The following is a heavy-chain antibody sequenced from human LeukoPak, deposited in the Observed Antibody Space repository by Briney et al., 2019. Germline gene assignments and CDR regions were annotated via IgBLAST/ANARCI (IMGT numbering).Heavy chain of an antibody. Sequence: GESLRLSCAASGFTFSSYAMTWVRQAPGKGLEWVSTISGSGGHAYYADSVEGRFTVSRDNSKNTLYLQMNGLRADDTAVYYCAKDRSCTGSSCNVGSWGQGTMVTVSS. CDR1: GFTFSSYA. CDR2: ISGSGGHA. CDR3: AKDRSCTGSSCNVGS. V-gene: IGHV3-23*01. J-gene: IGHJ3*01. D-gene: IGHD2-2*01.